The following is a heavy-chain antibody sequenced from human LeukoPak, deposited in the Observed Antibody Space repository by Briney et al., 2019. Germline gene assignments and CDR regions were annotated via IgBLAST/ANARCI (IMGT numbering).Heavy chain of an antibody. Sequence: PSETLSLTCTVSGGSISSSSYYWGWIRQPPGKGLEWIGSIYYSGSTYYNPSLKSRVTISVDTSKNQFSLKPSSVTAADTAVYYCARRLYDFWSGYYSNWFDPWGQGTLVTVSS. CDR2: IYYSGST. D-gene: IGHD3-3*01. CDR3: ARRLYDFWSGYYSNWFDP. J-gene: IGHJ5*02. CDR1: GGSISSSSYY. V-gene: IGHV4-39*01.